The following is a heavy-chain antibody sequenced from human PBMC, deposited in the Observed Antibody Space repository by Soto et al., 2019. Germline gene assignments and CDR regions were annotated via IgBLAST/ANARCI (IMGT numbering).Heavy chain of an antibody. CDR1: GDTFNFYT. J-gene: IGHJ4*02. V-gene: IGHV1-69*02. Sequence: QVPLVQSGADVQRPGSSVRVSCKASGDTFNFYTINWVRQAPGQGLQWMGRINPILSMSNYAPRFQGSVTMTADKSTSTAYMELSSLRSEDTAMYYCATSYGSGYRAFDSWGQGALVTVSS. D-gene: IGHD3-10*01. CDR2: INPILSMS. CDR3: ATSYGSGYRAFDS.